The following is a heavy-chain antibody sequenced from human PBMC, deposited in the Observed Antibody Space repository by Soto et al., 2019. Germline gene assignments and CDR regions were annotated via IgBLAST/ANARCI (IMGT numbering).Heavy chain of an antibody. CDR2: ISSGGGSI. D-gene: IGHD6-19*01. CDR3: AKGPVKFDY. J-gene: IGHJ4*02. CDR1: GFTFSSYA. V-gene: IGHV3-23*01. Sequence: EVQLLESGGGLVQPGWSLRLSCAASGFTFSSYAMSWVRQAPGKGLEWVSAISSGGGSIYYADSVKGRFTISRDNSKNTLYLQMNSLRAEDTAVYYCAKGPVKFDYWGQGTLVTVSS.